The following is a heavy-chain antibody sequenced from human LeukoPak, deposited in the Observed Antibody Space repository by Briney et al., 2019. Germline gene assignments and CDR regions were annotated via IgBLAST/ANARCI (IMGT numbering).Heavy chain of an antibody. CDR2: INHSGST. CDR1: GGSFSGYY. CDR3: ARAGTYDFWSGYYRRWFDP. V-gene: IGHV4-34*01. D-gene: IGHD3-3*01. J-gene: IGHJ5*02. Sequence: SETLSLTCAVYGGSFSGYYWSWIRQPPGKGLEWIGEINHSGSTNYNPSLKSRVTMSVDTSKNQFSLKLSSVTAADTAVYYCARAGTYDFWSGYYRRWFDPWAREPWSPSPQ.